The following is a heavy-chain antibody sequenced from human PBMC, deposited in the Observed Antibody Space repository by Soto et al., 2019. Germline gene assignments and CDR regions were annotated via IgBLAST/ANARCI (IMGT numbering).Heavy chain of an antibody. Sequence: QVQLVQSGAEVKKPGASVKVSCKASGYTFTSYGLSWVRQAPGQGLEWMGWINGYTGNTNYAQKSQGRVTMTTDTAPHIVYLAVWTLKSADTAVYSCARAWVPGAVCINVWGQGATFTPSS. CDR1: GYTFTSYG. CDR2: INGYTGNT. D-gene: IGHD1-20*01. CDR3: ARAWVPGAVCINV. V-gene: IGHV1-18*01. J-gene: IGHJ6*02.